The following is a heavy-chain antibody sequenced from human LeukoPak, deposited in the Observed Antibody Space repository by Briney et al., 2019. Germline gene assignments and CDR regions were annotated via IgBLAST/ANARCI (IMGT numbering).Heavy chain of an antibody. Sequence: PGGSLRLSCAASGFTFSSYSMNWVRQAPGKGLEWVSSISSSSSYIYYADSVKGRFTISRDNAKSSLYLQMNSLRAEDTAVYYCARDLLGYYGSGSYYRTPFGYWGQGTLVTVSS. V-gene: IGHV3-21*01. CDR1: GFTFSSYS. J-gene: IGHJ4*02. CDR3: ARDLLGYYGSGSYYRTPFGY. CDR2: ISSSSSYI. D-gene: IGHD3-10*01.